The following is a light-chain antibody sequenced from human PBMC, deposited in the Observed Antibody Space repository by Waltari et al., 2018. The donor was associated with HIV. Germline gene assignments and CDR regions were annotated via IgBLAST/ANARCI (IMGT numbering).Light chain of an antibody. CDR3: QQYSVDFYT. CDR2: GAS. Sequence: DIRMTQSPSTLSASVGDRVTITCRASQNISGWLAWYQQRPGKAPRLLIHGASNLEFGVSPRFSGGGSGTEFSLTIAGLQPDDFATYYCQQYSVDFYTFGQGTKV. J-gene: IGKJ3*01. V-gene: IGKV1-5*03. CDR1: QNISGW.